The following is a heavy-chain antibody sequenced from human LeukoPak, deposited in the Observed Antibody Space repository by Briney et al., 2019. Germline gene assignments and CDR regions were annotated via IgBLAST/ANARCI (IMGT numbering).Heavy chain of an antibody. CDR3: CKVVRGKNFFEN. V-gene: IGHV3-15*01. CDR2: IKGNNDGGTT. Sequence: GGSLRLSCVASGFTLNNAWMSWVRQAPGKGLEWVGHIKGNNDGGTTDHAPPVKGRFTISRDDSKNTLSLQMNSLKTEDTAAYYCCKVVRGKNFFENWGQGTLVAVSS. CDR1: GFTLNNAW. J-gene: IGHJ4*02. D-gene: IGHD6-6*01.